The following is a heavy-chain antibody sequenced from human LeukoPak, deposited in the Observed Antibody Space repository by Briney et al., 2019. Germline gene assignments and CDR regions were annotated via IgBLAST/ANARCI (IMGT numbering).Heavy chain of an antibody. V-gene: IGHV3-9*01. CDR1: GFTFDNYG. J-gene: IGHJ3*02. CDR2: INWSSGNI. CDR3: ARGGSYYGGSYAFDI. D-gene: IGHD1-26*01. Sequence: AGGSLRLSCAASGFTFDNYGMHWVRQGPGKGLEWVSGINWSSGNIGYADSVKGRFTISRDNAKNSLYLQMNSLRAEDTAVYYCARGGSYYGGSYAFDIWGQGTMVTVSS.